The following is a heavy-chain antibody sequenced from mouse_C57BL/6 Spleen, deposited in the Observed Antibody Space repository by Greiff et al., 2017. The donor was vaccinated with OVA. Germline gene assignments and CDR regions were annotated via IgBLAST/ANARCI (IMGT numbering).Heavy chain of an antibody. J-gene: IGHJ1*03. CDR1: GYTFTSYW. V-gene: IGHV1-52*01. Sequence: QVQLQQPGAELVRPGSSVKLSCKASGYTFTSYWMHWVKQRPIQGLEWIGNIDPSDSETHYNQKFKDKATLTVDKSSSTAYMQLSSLTSEDSAVEDGARSRRRGSGYDWDVDVWGRGTA. CDR3: ARSRRRGSGYDWDVDV. CDR2: IDPSDSET. D-gene: IGHD1-1*01.